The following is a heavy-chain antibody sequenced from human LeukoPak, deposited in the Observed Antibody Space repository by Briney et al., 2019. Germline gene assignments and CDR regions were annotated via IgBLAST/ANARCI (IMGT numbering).Heavy chain of an antibody. CDR2: IYSGGST. J-gene: IGHJ5*02. CDR1: GFTVSSNY. V-gene: IGHV3-66*01. D-gene: IGHD1-1*01. Sequence: QPGGSLRLSCAASGFTVSSNYMSWVRQAPGKGLEWVAVIYSGGSTYFADSVKGRFTISRDNSKNTLSLQMNSLRAEDTALYYCARGGPGRAGTTYRWFDPWGQGTLVTVSS. CDR3: ARGGPGRAGTTYRWFDP.